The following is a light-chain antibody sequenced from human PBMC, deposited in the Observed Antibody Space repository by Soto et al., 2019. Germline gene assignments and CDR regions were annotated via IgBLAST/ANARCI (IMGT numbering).Light chain of an antibody. J-gene: IGKJ2*01. CDR2: GAS. Sequence: EIVLTQSPGTLSLSPGERATLSCRASQSVSANYLAWYQQKPGQAPRLLIYGASSRATGIPDRFSGSGSGTDFTLTISRLEPEDFATYYCQQYNTFGQGTKLEIK. CDR1: QSVSANY. V-gene: IGKV3-20*01. CDR3: QQYNT.